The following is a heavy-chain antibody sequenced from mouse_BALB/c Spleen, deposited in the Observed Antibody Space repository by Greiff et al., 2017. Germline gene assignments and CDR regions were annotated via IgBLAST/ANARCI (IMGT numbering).Heavy chain of an antibody. V-gene: IGHV1-7*01. J-gene: IGHJ2*01. Sequence: VQLQQSGAELAKPGASVKMSCKASGYTFTSYWMHWVKQRPGQGLEWIGYINPSTGYTEYNQKFKDKATLTADKSSSTAYMQLSSLTSEDSAVYYCARFDYGNSDFDYWGQGTTLTVSS. D-gene: IGHD2-1*01. CDR2: INPSTGYT. CDR1: GYTFTSYW. CDR3: ARFDYGNSDFDY.